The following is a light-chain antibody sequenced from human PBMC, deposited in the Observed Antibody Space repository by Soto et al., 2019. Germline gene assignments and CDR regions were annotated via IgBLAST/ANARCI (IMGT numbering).Light chain of an antibody. J-gene: IGLJ1*01. CDR3: AAWDDSLNGLV. CDR1: SSNIGSNT. V-gene: IGLV1-44*01. Sequence: QSVLTQPPSASGTPGQRVTISCSGSSSNIGSNTVNWYQQLPGTAPKLLSYNNNQRPSGVPDRFSGSKSGTSASLAISGLQSEDGADYYCAAWDDSLNGLVFGTGTKLTVL. CDR2: NNN.